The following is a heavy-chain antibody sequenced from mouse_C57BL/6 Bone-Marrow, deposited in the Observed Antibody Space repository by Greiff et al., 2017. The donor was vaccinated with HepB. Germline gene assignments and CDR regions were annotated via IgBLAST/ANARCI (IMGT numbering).Heavy chain of an antibody. V-gene: IGHV1-62-2*01. J-gene: IGHJ4*01. Sequence: VQLKESGAELVKPGASVKLSCKASGYTFTEYTIHWVKQRSGQGLEWIGWFYPGSGSIKYNEKFKDKATLTADKSSSTVYMELSRLTSEDSAVYFCARHEDITTVVAPEGYAMDYWGQGTSVTVSS. CDR1: GYTFTEYT. D-gene: IGHD1-1*01. CDR3: ARHEDITTVVAPEGYAMDY. CDR2: FYPGSGSI.